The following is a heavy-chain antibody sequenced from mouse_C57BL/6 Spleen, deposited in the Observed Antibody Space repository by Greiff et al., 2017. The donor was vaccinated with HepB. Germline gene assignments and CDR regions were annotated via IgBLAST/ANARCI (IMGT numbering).Heavy chain of an antibody. CDR3: ARYGYGSSYGWYFDV. D-gene: IGHD1-1*01. CDR1: GYTFTGYW. CDR2: FLPGSGST. J-gene: IGHJ1*03. V-gene: IGHV1-9*01. Sequence: QVQLQQSGAELMKPGASVKLSCKATGYTFTGYWIEWVKQRPGHGLEWIGEFLPGSGSTNYNEKFKGKATFTADTSSNTAYMQLSSLTTEDSAIYYCARYGYGSSYGWYFDVWGTGTTVTVSS.